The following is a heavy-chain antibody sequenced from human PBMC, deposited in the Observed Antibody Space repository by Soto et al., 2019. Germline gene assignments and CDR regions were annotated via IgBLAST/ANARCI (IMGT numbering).Heavy chain of an antibody. CDR1: GGSVSSGSYY. D-gene: IGHD3-10*01. CDR2: IYYSGST. V-gene: IGHV4-61*01. CDR3: ARWSAPRMGITMVRGVIGWFDP. J-gene: IGHJ5*02. Sequence: SETLSLTCTVSGGSVSSGSYYWSWIRQPPGKGLEWIGYIYYSGSTNYNPSLKSRVTISVDTSKNQFSLKLSSVTAADTAVYYCARWSAPRMGITMVRGVIGWFDPWGQGTLVTVSS.